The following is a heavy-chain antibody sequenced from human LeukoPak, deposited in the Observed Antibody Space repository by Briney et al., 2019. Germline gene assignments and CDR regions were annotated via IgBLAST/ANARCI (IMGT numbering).Heavy chain of an antibody. D-gene: IGHD3-22*01. V-gene: IGHV4-59*10. CDR1: GGSFSGYY. CDR2: IYTSGST. CDR3: ETYYYDSSGYFPY. J-gene: IGHJ4*02. Sequence: PSETLSLTCAVYGGSFSGYYWSWIRQPAGKGLEWIGRIYTSGSTNYNPSLKSRVTISVDTSKNQFSLKLSSVTAADTAVYYCETYYYDSSGYFPYWGQGTLVTVSS.